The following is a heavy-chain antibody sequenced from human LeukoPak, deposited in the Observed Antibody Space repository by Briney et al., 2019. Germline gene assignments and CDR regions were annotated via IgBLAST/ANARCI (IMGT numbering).Heavy chain of an antibody. Sequence: PSETLSLTCAVYGGSFSGYYWGWIRQPPGKGLEWIGSIHHSGSTYYNPSLKSRVTISMDTARDHFSLRLTSVTAADTAVYYCARQEYFYDRSGYYPDYWGQGTLVTVSS. D-gene: IGHD3-22*01. CDR3: ARQEYFYDRSGYYPDY. J-gene: IGHJ4*02. V-gene: IGHV4-38-2*01. CDR1: GGSFSGYY. CDR2: IHHSGST.